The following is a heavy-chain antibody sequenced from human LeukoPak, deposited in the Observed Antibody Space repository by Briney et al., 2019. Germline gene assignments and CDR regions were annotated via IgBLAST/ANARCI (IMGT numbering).Heavy chain of an antibody. J-gene: IGHJ3*02. CDR1: GFTVSSNY. D-gene: IGHD5-12*01. Sequence: PGGSLRLSCAASGFTVSSNYMSWVRQAPGKGLEWVSVIYSGGSTYYADSVKGRFTISRDNSKNTLYLQMNSLRAEDTAVYYCARALAMMGPGAFDIWGQGTMVTVSS. V-gene: IGHV3-66*01. CDR2: IYSGGST. CDR3: ARALAMMGPGAFDI.